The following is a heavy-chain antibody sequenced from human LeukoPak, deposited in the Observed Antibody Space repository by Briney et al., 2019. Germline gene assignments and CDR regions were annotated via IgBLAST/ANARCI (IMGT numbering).Heavy chain of an antibody. Sequence: ASLKVSCKASGYTFTSYYMHWVRQAPGQGLEWRGIINPSGGSTSYARKFQSRVTMTRDTTISTAYMELSRLRSDDTAVYYCARDPRPSAYSSSWFSIDYWGQGTLVTVSS. CDR1: GYTFTSYY. D-gene: IGHD6-13*01. V-gene: IGHV1-46*01. CDR3: ARDPRPSAYSSSWFSIDY. CDR2: INPSGGST. J-gene: IGHJ4*02.